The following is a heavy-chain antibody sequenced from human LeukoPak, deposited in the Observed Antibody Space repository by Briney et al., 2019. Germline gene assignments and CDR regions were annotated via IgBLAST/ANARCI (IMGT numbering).Heavy chain of an antibody. CDR1: GGSISTYY. V-gene: IGHV4-59*01. CDR3: ARDRWQGAFDI. J-gene: IGHJ3*02. D-gene: IGHD4-23*01. CDR2: IYYSGST. Sequence: LETLSLTCTVSGGSISTYYWSWIRQPPGKGLEWIGYIYYSGSTNYNPSLKSRVTISVDTSKNQFSLKLSSVTAADTAVYYCARDRWQGAFDIWGQGTMVTVSS.